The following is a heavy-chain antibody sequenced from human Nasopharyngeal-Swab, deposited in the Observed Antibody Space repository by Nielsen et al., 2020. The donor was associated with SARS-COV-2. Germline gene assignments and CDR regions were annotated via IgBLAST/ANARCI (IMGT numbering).Heavy chain of an antibody. J-gene: IGHJ1*01. CDR3: ARDLRHYDFWSGYYTGIYFQH. CDR2: IYNGGST. D-gene: IGHD3-3*01. V-gene: IGHV3-53*01. Sequence: WIRQPPGKGLEWVSVIYNGGSTYYADSVKGRFTISRDNSKNTLYLQMNSLRAEDTAVYYCARDLRHYDFWSGYYTGIYFQHWGQGTLVTVSS.